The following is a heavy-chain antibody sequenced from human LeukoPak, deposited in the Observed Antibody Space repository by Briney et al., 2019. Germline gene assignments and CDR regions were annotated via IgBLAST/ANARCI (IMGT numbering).Heavy chain of an antibody. CDR2: IYYSGST. J-gene: IGHJ4*02. Sequence: SETLSLTCTVSGGSISSHYWSWIRQPPGKGLEWIGYIYYSGSTNYNPSLKSRVTISVDTSKNQFSLKLSSVTAADPAVYYCAKGLWGYWGQGTLVTVSS. CDR3: AKGLWGY. V-gene: IGHV4-59*11. D-gene: IGHD3-16*01. CDR1: GGSISSHY.